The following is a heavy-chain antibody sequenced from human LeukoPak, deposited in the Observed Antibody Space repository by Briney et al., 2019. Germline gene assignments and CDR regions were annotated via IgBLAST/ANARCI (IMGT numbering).Heavy chain of an antibody. J-gene: IGHJ2*01. CDR3: ARTLNYDFWSGYGLYWYFDL. V-gene: IGHV1-46*01. CDR2: INPSGDST. Sequence: GASVKVSCKASGYTFTSYFMHWVRQAPGQGLEWMGIINPSGDSTSYAQKFQGRVTMTRDTSTSTVYMELSSLRSEDTAVYYCARTLNYDFWSGYGLYWYFDLWGRGTLVTVSS. CDR1: GYTFTSYF. D-gene: IGHD3-3*01.